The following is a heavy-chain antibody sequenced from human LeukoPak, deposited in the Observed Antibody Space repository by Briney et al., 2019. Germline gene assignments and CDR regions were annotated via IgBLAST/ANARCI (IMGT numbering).Heavy chain of an antibody. Sequence: GGSLRLSCAASGFTVSSNYMSWVRQAPGKGLEWVSVIYNGGSTYYADSVKGRFTISRDNSKNTLYLQMNSLRAEDTAVYYCARGPIVGATDDYWGQGTLVTVSS. CDR1: GFTVSSNY. CDR3: ARGPIVGATDDY. J-gene: IGHJ4*02. D-gene: IGHD1-26*01. CDR2: IYNGGST. V-gene: IGHV3-66*01.